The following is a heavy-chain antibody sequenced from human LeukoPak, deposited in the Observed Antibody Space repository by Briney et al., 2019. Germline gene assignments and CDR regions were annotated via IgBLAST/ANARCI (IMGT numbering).Heavy chain of an antibody. CDR3: AREKEGYCSSTSCYDYPYYGMDV. Sequence: GASVKVSCKASGYTFTSYYMHWVRQAPGQGLEWMGIINPSGGSTSYAQKFQGRVTMTRDTSTSTVYMDVSSLRSEDTAVYYCAREKEGYCSSTSCYDYPYYGMDVWGQGTTVTVSS. CDR1: GYTFTSYY. V-gene: IGHV1-46*01. D-gene: IGHD2-2*01. CDR2: INPSGGST. J-gene: IGHJ6*02.